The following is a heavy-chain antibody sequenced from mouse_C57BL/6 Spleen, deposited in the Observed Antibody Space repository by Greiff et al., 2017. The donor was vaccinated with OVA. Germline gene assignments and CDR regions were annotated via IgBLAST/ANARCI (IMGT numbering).Heavy chain of an antibody. J-gene: IGHJ3*01. CDR3: ARERIYGKPAWCVY. Sequence: VQLQQPGPELVKPGASVKMSCKASGYTFTDYNMHWVKQSHGKSLEWIGYINPNNGGTSYNQKFKGKATLTVNKSSSTAYMELRSLTSEDSAVYYCARERIYGKPAWCVYWGQETLGTVSA. D-gene: IGHD2-1*01. V-gene: IGHV1-22*01. CDR1: GYTFTDYN. CDR2: INPNNGGT.